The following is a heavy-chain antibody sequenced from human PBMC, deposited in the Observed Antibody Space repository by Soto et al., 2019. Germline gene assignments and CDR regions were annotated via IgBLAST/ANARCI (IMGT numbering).Heavy chain of an antibody. CDR3: ARADITIFGVVITPFDY. Sequence: ASVKVSCKASGYTFTSYGISWVRQAPGQGLEWMGWISAYNGNTNYAQKLQGRVTMTTDTSTSTAYMELRSLRSDDTAVYYCARADITIFGVVITPFDYWGQRTLVTVSS. V-gene: IGHV1-18*01. J-gene: IGHJ4*02. D-gene: IGHD3-3*01. CDR1: GYTFTSYG. CDR2: ISAYNGNT.